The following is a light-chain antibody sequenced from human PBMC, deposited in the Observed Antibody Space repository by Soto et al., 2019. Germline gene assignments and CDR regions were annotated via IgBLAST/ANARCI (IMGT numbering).Light chain of an antibody. CDR2: DVS. V-gene: IGLV2-14*01. Sequence: QSVLTQPASVSGSPGQSITISCTGTSSDVGGYNYVSWYQQHPGKAPKLMIYDVSDRPSGVSNRFSGSKSGNTASLTISGLQADDEADYYCSSFTSSGTYLFGTGTKVTVL. J-gene: IGLJ1*01. CDR1: SSDVGGYNY. CDR3: SSFTSSGTYL.